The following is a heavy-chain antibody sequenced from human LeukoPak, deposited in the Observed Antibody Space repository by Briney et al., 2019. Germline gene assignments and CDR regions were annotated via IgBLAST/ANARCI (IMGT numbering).Heavy chain of an antibody. V-gene: IGHV4-61*02. Sequence: SETLSLTCTESGGSISSDDYYWNWIRQPAGKGLEWIGRIYITGNTMYNPSLESRVRMSIDPSKNQVSLTVKSVTAAHTAVYYCARGGTLFTFFDSWGQGTLVTVSS. CDR1: GGSISSDDYY. CDR2: IYITGNT. J-gene: IGHJ4*02. CDR3: ARGGTLFTFFDS.